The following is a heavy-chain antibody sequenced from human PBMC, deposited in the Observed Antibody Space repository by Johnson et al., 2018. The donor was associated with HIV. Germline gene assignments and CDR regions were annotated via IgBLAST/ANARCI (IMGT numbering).Heavy chain of an antibody. CDR3: AKDQWMFDI. J-gene: IGHJ3*02. V-gene: IGHV3-30*02. CDR1: GLTFSNYG. Sequence: VQLMESGGGVVQPGGSLRLSCAASGLTFSNYGFHWVRQAPGKGLDWVAFIRYDGSNKYYADSVKGRFTISRDNSKNTLYLQMNSLRAEDTALYYCAKDQWMFDIWGQGTMVTVSS. D-gene: IGHD3-10*02. CDR2: IRYDGSNK.